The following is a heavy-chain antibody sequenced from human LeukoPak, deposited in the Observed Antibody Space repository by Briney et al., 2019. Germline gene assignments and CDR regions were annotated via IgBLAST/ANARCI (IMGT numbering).Heavy chain of an antibody. CDR3: ARVIDVASSGYRYDAFDI. Sequence: SETLSLTCTVSGGSISSSSYYWGWIRQPPGKGLEWIGSIYYSGSTYYNPSLKSRVTISVDTSKNQFSLKLSSVTAADTAIYYCARVIDVASSGYRYDAFDIWGQGTMVTVSS. D-gene: IGHD3-22*01. V-gene: IGHV4-39*07. CDR2: IYYSGST. J-gene: IGHJ3*02. CDR1: GGSISSSSYY.